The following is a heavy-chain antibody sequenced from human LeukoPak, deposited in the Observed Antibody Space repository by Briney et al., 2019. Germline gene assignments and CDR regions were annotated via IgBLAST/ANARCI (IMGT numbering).Heavy chain of an antibody. CDR1: GFTFDDYA. CDR2: ISWSSGSI. Sequence: GRSLRLSCAASGFTFDDYAMHWVRQAPGKGLEWVSGISWSSGSIGYADSVKGRFTISRDNAKNSLYLQMNSLRAEDTALYYCAKDIRRLGELSPSYFDYWGQGTLVTVSS. J-gene: IGHJ4*02. CDR3: AKDIRRLGELSPSYFDY. V-gene: IGHV3-9*01. D-gene: IGHD3-16*02.